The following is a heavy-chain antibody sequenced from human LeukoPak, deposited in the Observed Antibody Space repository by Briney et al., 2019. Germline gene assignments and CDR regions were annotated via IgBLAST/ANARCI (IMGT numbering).Heavy chain of an antibody. CDR2: ISGSGGST. CDR3: AKSPVTTLSYYYYMDV. D-gene: IGHD4-11*01. Sequence: GSLRLSCAASGFTFSSYAMGWVRQAPGKGLEWVSAISGSGGSTYYADSVKGRFTISRDNSKNTLYLQMNSLRAEDTDIYYCAKSPVTTLSYYYYMDVWGKGTTVTVSS. CDR1: GFTFSSYA. V-gene: IGHV3-23*01. J-gene: IGHJ6*03.